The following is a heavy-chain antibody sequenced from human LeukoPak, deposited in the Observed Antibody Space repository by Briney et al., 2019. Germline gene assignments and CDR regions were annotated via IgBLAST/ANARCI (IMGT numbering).Heavy chain of an antibody. V-gene: IGHV1-46*01. J-gene: IGHJ5*02. CDR3: ARSSLVVVPLNWCDP. Sequence: VASVKVSCKASGYTFTSYNMRRVRQAPGQGLEWMGIINPSGGSTSYAQKFQGRVTMTRDTSTSTVYMELSSLRSEDTAVDYCARSSLVVVPLNWCDPWGQGTLVTVSS. CDR2: INPSGGST. CDR1: GYTFTSYN. D-gene: IGHD2-15*01.